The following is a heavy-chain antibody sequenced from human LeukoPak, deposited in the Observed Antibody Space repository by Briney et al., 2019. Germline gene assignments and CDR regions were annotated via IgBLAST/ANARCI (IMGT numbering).Heavy chain of an antibody. Sequence: SGPTLVNPTETLTLTCTVSGFSLSNARMGVSWIRQPPGKALEWLAHIFSNDEKSYSTSLKSRLTISKDTSKSQVVLTMTNMDPVDTATYHCARIPELGMGLYYFDYWGQGTLVTVSS. D-gene: IGHD7-27*01. CDR2: IFSNDEK. V-gene: IGHV2-26*01. J-gene: IGHJ4*02. CDR1: GFSLSNARMG. CDR3: ARIPELGMGLYYFDY.